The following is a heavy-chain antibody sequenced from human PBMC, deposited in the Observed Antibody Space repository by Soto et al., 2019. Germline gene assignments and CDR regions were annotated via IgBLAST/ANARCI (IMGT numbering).Heavy chain of an antibody. CDR3: AHYGSGSYYKVKFFDH. CDR2: IFWDDDK. Sequence: SGPTLVNPTQTLTLTCTFSGFSLSTGGVGVGWIRQPPGKALEWLALIFWDDDKRYSPSLKSRLTITKDTSKNQVALTMTNMDPVHTATYYCAHYGSGSYYKVKFFDHWGQGTLVTVSS. D-gene: IGHD3-10*01. CDR1: GFSLSTGGVG. J-gene: IGHJ4*02. V-gene: IGHV2-5*02.